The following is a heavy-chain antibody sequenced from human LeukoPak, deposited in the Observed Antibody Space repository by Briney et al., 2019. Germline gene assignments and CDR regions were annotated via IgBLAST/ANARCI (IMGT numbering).Heavy chain of an antibody. J-gene: IGHJ6*02. CDR3: ARLVGPSSGWYYYYYGMDV. CDR2: IYYSGST. Sequence: SETLSLTCTVSGGSISSSSSYWGWIRQPPGKGLEWIGSIYYSGSTYYNPSLKSRVTISVDTSKNQFSLKLSPVTAADTAVYYCARLVGPSSGWYYYYYGMDVWGQGTTVTVSS. CDR1: GGSISSSSSY. D-gene: IGHD6-19*01. V-gene: IGHV4-39*01.